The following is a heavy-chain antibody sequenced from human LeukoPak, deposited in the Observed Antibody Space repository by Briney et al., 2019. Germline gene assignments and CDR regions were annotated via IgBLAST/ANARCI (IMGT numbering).Heavy chain of an antibody. CDR2: INSDGSNT. D-gene: IGHD3-22*01. CDR1: GFTFSTYW. V-gene: IGHV3-74*01. Sequence: PGGSLRLSCAASGFTFSTYWMHWVRQAPGKGLVWVSRINSDGSNTIYADSVKGRFTISRDNARNSLYLQMSSLSVEDTAVYYCARINSGGYVAPWGQGTLVTVSS. J-gene: IGHJ5*02. CDR3: ARINSGGYVAP.